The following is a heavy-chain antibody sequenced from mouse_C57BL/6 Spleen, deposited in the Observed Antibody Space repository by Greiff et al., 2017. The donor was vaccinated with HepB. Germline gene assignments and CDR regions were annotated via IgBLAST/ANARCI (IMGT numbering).Heavy chain of an antibody. CDR1: GYAFSSYW. CDR3: ARVGDYGYYYAMDY. D-gene: IGHD1-1*02. J-gene: IGHJ4*01. CDR2: IYPGDGDT. V-gene: IGHV1-80*01. Sequence: VQLQQSGAELVKPGASVKISCKASGYAFSSYWMNWVKQRPGKGLEWIGQIYPGDGDTNYNGKFKGKATLTADKSSSPAYMQLSSLTSEDSAVYFCARVGDYGYYYAMDYWGQGTSVTVSS.